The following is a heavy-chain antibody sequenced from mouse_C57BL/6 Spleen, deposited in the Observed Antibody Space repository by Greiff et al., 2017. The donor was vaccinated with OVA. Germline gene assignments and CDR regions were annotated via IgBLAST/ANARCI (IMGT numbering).Heavy chain of an antibody. D-gene: IGHD1-1*01. CDR2: IYPGSGST. V-gene: IGHV1-55*01. CDR3: ARRGATVVAYWYCDV. J-gene: IGHJ1*03. CDR1: GYTFTSYW. Sequence: QVQLKQPGAELVKPGASVKMSCKASGYTFTSYWITWVKQRPGQGLEWIGDIYPGSGSTNYNEKFKSKATLTVDTSSSTAYMQLSSLTSEAAAVYYCARRGATVVAYWYCDVWGTGTTVTVSS.